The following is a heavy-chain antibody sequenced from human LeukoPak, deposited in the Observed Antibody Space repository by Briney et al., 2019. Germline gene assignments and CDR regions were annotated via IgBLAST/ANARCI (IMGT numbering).Heavy chain of an antibody. Sequence: GGSLRLSCAASGFTVSSNYMSWVRQAPGKGLEWVSVIYSGGSTYYADSVKGRFTISRDNSKNTLYLQMNSLRAEDTALYYCARDPLRWDSSSSYFDYWGQGTLVTVSS. CDR2: IYSGGST. CDR1: GFTVSSNY. V-gene: IGHV3-66*01. J-gene: IGHJ4*02. CDR3: ARDPLRWDSSSSYFDY. D-gene: IGHD6-6*01.